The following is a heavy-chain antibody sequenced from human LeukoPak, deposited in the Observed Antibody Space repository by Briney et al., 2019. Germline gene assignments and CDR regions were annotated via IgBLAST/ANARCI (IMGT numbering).Heavy chain of an antibody. J-gene: IGHJ4*02. D-gene: IGHD3-3*01. CDR1: GYSFTSLD. Sequence: ASVKVSCKASGYSFTSLDINWVRQATGQGLEWMGWMNTKSGNTGHAQKFRGRVTITRNTSTSTVYMELSSLRSEDTAVYYCARGVKAPFGDYWGQGTLVTVSS. V-gene: IGHV1-8*01. CDR2: MNTKSGNT. CDR3: ARGVKAPFGDY.